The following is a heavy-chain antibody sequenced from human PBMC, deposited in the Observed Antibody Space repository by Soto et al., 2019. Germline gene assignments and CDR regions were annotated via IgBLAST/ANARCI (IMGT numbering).Heavy chain of an antibody. CDR3: ARIKRGYNYGSILDF. CDR1: GGSINDYY. J-gene: IGHJ4*02. Sequence: PSETLSLTCTVSGGSINDYYWGWIRQPPGRGLKSIGYIFYSGSADYNPSLKSRVTISADTSRNQFSLKLRSVTAADTAIYYCARIKRGYNYGSILDFWGRGISVTVSS. D-gene: IGHD5-18*01. CDR2: IFYSGSA. V-gene: IGHV4-59*12.